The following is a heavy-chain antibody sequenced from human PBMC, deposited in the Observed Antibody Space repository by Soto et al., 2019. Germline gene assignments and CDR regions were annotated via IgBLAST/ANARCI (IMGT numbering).Heavy chain of an antibody. V-gene: IGHV3-23*01. D-gene: IGHD3-22*01. CDR3: ARDLPRYYYDSSARRGNAFDI. CDR2: ISGSGGST. CDR1: GFTFSSYA. Sequence: EVQLLESGGGLVQPGGSLRLSCAASGFTFSSYAMSWVRQAPGKGLEWVSAISGSGGSTYYADSVKGRFTISRDNSKNTLYLQMNSLRAEDTAVYYCARDLPRYYYDSSARRGNAFDIWGQGTMVTVSS. J-gene: IGHJ3*02.